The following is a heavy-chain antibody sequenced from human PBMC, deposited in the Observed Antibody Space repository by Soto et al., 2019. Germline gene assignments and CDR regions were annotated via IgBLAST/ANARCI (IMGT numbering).Heavy chain of an antibody. V-gene: IGHV2-70*01. CDR1: GFSLSTSGMC. Sequence: SCPTLVNPTQTLTLTCTFSGFSLSTSGMCVSWIRQPPGKALEWLALIDWDDDKYYSTSLKTRLTISKDTSKNQVVLTMTNMDPVDTATYYCARFLWFGNHFDYWGQGTLVTVSS. CDR2: IDWDDDK. J-gene: IGHJ4*02. D-gene: IGHD3-10*01. CDR3: ARFLWFGNHFDY.